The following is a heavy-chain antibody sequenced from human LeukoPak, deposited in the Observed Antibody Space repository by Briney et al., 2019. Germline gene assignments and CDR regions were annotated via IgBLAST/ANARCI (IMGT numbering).Heavy chain of an antibody. D-gene: IGHD1-26*01. J-gene: IGHJ6*02. CDR2: IRSKSGTT. CDR1: GFAFGDYV. Sequence: GGSLRLSCTASGFAFGDYVMSWVRQAPGKGLEWVGFIRSKSGTTEYAASVKGRFSISRDDSKSIAHLQMNSLKTEDTAVYYCTGRRATFRDGMDVWGQGTTVTVSS. V-gene: IGHV3-49*04. CDR3: TGRRATFRDGMDV.